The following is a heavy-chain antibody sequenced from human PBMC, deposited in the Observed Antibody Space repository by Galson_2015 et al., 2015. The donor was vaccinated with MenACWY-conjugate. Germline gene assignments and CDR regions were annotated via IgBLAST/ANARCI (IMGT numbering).Heavy chain of an antibody. CDR2: ISGSGGST. CDR3: AKVREPLKPDVNYYYMDV. Sequence: SLRLSCAASGFTFSSYAMSWVRQAPGKGLEWVSAISGSGGSTYYADSVKGRFTISRDNSKNTLYLQMNSLRAEDTAVYYCAKVREPLKPDVNYYYMDVWGKGTTVTVSS. CDR1: GFTFSSYA. V-gene: IGHV3-23*01. D-gene: IGHD1-14*01. J-gene: IGHJ6*03.